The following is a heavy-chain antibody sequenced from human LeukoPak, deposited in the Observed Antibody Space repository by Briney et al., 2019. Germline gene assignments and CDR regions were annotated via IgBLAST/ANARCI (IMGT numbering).Heavy chain of an antibody. CDR1: GGTFSSYA. Sequence: SVKVSCKASGGTFSSYAISWVRQAPGQGLEWMGRIIPIFGTANYAQKFQGRVTITTDESTSTAYMELSSLRSEDTAVYYCARDSSESLGVVPEGFDPWGQGTLVTVSS. V-gene: IGHV1-69*05. CDR3: ARDSSESLGVVPEGFDP. D-gene: IGHD2-2*01. CDR2: IIPIFGTA. J-gene: IGHJ5*02.